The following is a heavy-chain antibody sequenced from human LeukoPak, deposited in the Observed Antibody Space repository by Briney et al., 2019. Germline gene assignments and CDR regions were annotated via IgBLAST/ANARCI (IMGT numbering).Heavy chain of an antibody. CDR3: ARGATSYWFDY. Sequence: SETLSPTCTVSGGSISSSSYYWGWIRQPPGKGLEWIGSIYYSGSTYYNPSLKSRVTISVDTSKNQFSLKLSSVTAADTAVYYCARGATSYWFDYWGQGTLVTVSS. CDR1: GGSISSSSYY. CDR2: IYYSGST. V-gene: IGHV4-39*07. J-gene: IGHJ4*02. D-gene: IGHD2-8*02.